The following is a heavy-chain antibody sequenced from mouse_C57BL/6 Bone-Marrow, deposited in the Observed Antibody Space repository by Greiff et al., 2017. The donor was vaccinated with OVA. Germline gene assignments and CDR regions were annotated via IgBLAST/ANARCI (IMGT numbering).Heavy chain of an antibody. J-gene: IGHJ2*01. CDR3: ARWIWITTVVATKDY. D-gene: IGHD1-1*01. Sequence: QVQLQQPGAELVKPGASVKLSCKASGYTFTSYWMHWVKQRPGRGLEWIGRIDPNSGGTKYNEKFKSKATLTVDTSSSTAYMQLSSLTSEDSAVYYCARWIWITTVVATKDYWGQGTTLTVSS. CDR1: GYTFTSYW. V-gene: IGHV1-62-3*01. CDR2: IDPNSGGT.